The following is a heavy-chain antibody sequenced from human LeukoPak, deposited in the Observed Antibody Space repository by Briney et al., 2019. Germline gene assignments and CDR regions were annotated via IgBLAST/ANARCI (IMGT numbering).Heavy chain of an antibody. CDR1: GYTFTSYG. CDR3: ARGSLYYYDSSGYPEKVAVGAFDI. V-gene: IGHV1-18*01. CDR2: ISAYNGNT. D-gene: IGHD3-22*01. Sequence: GASVKVSCKASGYTFTSYGISWVRQAPGQGLEWMGWISAYNGNTYYAQKLQGRVTMTTDTSTSTAYMELSSLRSEDTAVYYCARGSLYYYDSSGYPEKVAVGAFDIWGQGTMVTVSS. J-gene: IGHJ3*02.